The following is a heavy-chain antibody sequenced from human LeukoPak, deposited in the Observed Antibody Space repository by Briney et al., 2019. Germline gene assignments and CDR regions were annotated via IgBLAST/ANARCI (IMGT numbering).Heavy chain of an antibody. CDR2: IYHSGST. CDR1: GGSISSGGYS. J-gene: IGHJ4*02. CDR3: ARGPRDFDY. Sequence: PSQTLSLTCAVSGGSISSGGYSWSWIRQPPGKGLEWIGYIYHSGSTYYNPSLKSRVTISVDRSKNQFSLKLSSVTAADTAVYYCARGPRDFDYWGQGTLVTVSS. V-gene: IGHV4-30-2*01.